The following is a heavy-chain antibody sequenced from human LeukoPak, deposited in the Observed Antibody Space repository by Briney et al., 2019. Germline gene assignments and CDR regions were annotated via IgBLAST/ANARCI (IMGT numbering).Heavy chain of an antibody. CDR2: IYYSGST. D-gene: IGHD5-12*01. CDR1: GGSISSSSYY. CDR3: ARDEEYSGYVI. J-gene: IGHJ4*02. V-gene: IGHV4-39*07. Sequence: SETLSLTCTVSGGSISSSSYYWGWIRQPPGKGLEWIGSIYYSGSTYYNPSLKSRVTMSVDTSKNQFSLKLSSVTAADTAVYYCARDEEYSGYVIWGQGTLVTVSS.